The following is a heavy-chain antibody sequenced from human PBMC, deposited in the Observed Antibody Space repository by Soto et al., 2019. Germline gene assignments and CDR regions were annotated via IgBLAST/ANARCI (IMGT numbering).Heavy chain of an antibody. Sequence: PGGSLRLSCAASRFTFSSYAMHWVRQAPGKGLEWVAVISYDGSNKYYADSVKGRFTISRDNSKNTLFLQMNSLRAEDTAVYYCARDREQYYYSYYYGMDVWGQGTTVTVSS. CDR1: RFTFSSYA. J-gene: IGHJ6*02. CDR2: ISYDGSNK. V-gene: IGHV3-30-3*01. CDR3: ARDREQYYYSYYYGMDV.